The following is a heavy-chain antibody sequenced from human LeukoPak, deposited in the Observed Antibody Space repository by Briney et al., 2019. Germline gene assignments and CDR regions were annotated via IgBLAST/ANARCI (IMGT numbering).Heavy chain of an antibody. CDR3: AREGNYYDSSGYYPSREYYYYGMDV. CDR1: GFTFSDYY. V-gene: IGHV3-11*01. CDR2: ISSSGSTL. D-gene: IGHD3-22*01. J-gene: IGHJ6*02. Sequence: GGSLRLSCAASGFTFSDYYMSWIRQAPGKGLEWVSYISSSGSTLYYADSVKGRFTISRDNAKNSLYLQMNSLRAEDTAVYYCAREGNYYDSSGYYPSREYYYYGMDVWGQGTTVTVSS.